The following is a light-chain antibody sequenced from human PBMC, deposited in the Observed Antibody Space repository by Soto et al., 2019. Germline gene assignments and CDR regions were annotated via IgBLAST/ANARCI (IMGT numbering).Light chain of an antibody. CDR1: SSDVGNYNY. V-gene: IGLV2-11*01. J-gene: IGLJ1*01. CDR2: DVS. Sequence: QSVLTQPRSVSGSPGQSVTISCTGTSSDVGNYNYVSWYQQHPGKAPKLMIYDVSKRPSGVPDRFSGSKSGNTASLTISGLQAEDEEADYCCSSAGSYTPYVFGAGTKLTVL. CDR3: CSSAGSYTPYV.